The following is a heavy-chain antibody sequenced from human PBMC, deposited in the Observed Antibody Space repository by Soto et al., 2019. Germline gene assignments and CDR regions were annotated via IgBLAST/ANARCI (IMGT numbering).Heavy chain of an antibody. CDR2: IVVGSGNT. CDR3: AASGILTGFYYYGMDV. Sequence: SVKVSCKASGFTFTSSAVQWVRQARGQRLEWIGWIVVGSGNTNYAQKFQERVTITRDMSTSTAYMELSSLRSEDTAVYYCAASGILTGFYYYGMDVWGQGTTVTGSS. D-gene: IGHD3-9*01. J-gene: IGHJ6*02. V-gene: IGHV1-58*01. CDR1: GFTFTSSA.